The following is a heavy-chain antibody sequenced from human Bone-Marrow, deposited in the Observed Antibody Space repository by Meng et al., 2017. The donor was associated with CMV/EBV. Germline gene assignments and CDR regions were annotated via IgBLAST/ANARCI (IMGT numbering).Heavy chain of an antibody. V-gene: IGHV3-48*03. Sequence: GGSLRLSCAASGFIFSGYEMNWVRQAPGKGLEWVSYISTSGSPKYYADSVKGRFTISRDNAKSSLFLQMNSLRDEDTAVYYCARDLQKGRPAAAVDYWGQGTLVTVSS. CDR1: GFIFSGYE. D-gene: IGHD6-13*01. CDR3: ARDLQKGRPAAAVDY. J-gene: IGHJ4*02. CDR2: ISTSGSPK.